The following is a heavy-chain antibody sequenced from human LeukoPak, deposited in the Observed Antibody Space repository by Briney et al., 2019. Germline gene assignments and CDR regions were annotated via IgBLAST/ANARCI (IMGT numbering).Heavy chain of an antibody. D-gene: IGHD2-2*01. V-gene: IGHV1-2*02. CDR3: ARLADCSSSSCRSFDY. CDR1: GYIFIDYY. J-gene: IGHJ4*02. CDR2: INPNSGGT. Sequence: ASVKVSCKASGYIFIDYYLHWVRQAPGQGLEWMGLINPNSGGTRYAQQFRDRVTMTRDTSISTAYMELSSLTSDDTAAYYCARLADCSSSSCRSFDYWGQGTLVTVSS.